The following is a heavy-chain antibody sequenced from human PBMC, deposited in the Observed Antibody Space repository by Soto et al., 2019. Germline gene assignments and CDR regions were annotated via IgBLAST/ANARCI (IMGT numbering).Heavy chain of an antibody. CDR1: GFTFSSNA. V-gene: IGHV3-23*01. CDR3: AKGYVGIVVVPAAIWFDP. D-gene: IGHD2-2*01. J-gene: IGHJ5*02. CDR2: ISGSGGST. Sequence: GGSLRLSCAASGFTFSSNAMSWVRQAPGKGLEWVSAISGSGGSTYYADSVKGRFTISRDNSKHPLYLQMNSLIAEVTAVYYGAKGYVGIVVVPAAIWFDPWGQGTLVTVSS.